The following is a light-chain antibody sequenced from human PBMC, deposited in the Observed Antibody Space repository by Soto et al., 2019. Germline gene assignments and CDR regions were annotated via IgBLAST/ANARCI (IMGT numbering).Light chain of an antibody. CDR1: SSNIGGNS. V-gene: IGLV1-51*01. J-gene: IGLJ1*01. Sequence: QSVLTQPPSVSAAPGQKVTISCSGSSSNIGGNSVSWYQQLPGTAPKLLIYDDNKRPSGIPDRFSGSKSVTSATLGTTGLQTGDEADYYCGPWDSSLRAAVFGTGPTVNVL. CDR2: DDN. CDR3: GPWDSSLRAAV.